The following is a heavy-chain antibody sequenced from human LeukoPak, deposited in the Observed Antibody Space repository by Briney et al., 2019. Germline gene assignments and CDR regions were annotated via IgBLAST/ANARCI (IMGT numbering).Heavy chain of an antibody. CDR2: IYSGGST. CDR1: GFTVSSNY. V-gene: IGHV3-53*01. D-gene: IGHD5-18*01. CDR3: ARDTARGRYYYYYMDV. Sequence: GGSLRLSCAASGFTVSSNYMSWVRQAPGKGLEWVSVIYSGGSTYYADSVMGRFTISRDNSKNTLYLQMNSLRAEDTAVYYWARDTARGRYYYYYMDVWGKGTTVSVSS. J-gene: IGHJ6*03.